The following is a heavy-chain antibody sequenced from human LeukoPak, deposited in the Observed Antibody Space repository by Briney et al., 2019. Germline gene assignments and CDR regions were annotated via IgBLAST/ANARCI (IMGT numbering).Heavy chain of an antibody. CDR1: GFTFKLYW. Sequence: GGSLRLSCAASGFTFKLYWMHWVRQVPGKRPVWVSRINDDGSDTIYADSVKGRFTISRDNSKNTLYLQMNSLRAEDTAVYYCSRIAALSSFDPWGQGTLVTVSS. CDR3: SRIAALSSFDP. CDR2: INDDGSDT. J-gene: IGHJ5*02. V-gene: IGHV3-74*01. D-gene: IGHD6-6*01.